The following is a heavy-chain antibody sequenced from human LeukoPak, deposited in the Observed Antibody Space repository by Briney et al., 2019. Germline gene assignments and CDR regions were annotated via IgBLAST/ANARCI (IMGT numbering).Heavy chain of an antibody. CDR1: GGTFSGHA. V-gene: IGHV1-69*04. CDR2: IIPLVGIT. J-gene: IGHJ5*02. D-gene: IGHD4-17*01. Sequence: ASVNVSCKASGGTFSGHAISWVRQAPGQGLEGMGRIIPLVGITNYAQKFRDRVTITADKSTSTAYMELSSLRSDDTAMYYCARWPSTVTTNWFDPWGQGTLVTVSS. CDR3: ARWPSTVTTNWFDP.